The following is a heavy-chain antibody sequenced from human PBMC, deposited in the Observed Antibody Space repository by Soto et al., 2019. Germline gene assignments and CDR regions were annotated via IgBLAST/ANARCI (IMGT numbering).Heavy chain of an antibody. Sequence: GGSLRLSCAASGFTFSSYGMHWVRQAPGKGLEWVAVISYDGSNKYYADSVKGRFTISRDNSKNTLYLQMNSLRAEDTAVYYCAKDRGDIVATIPNNWGQGTLVTVSS. CDR1: GFTFSSYG. J-gene: IGHJ4*02. CDR3: AKDRGDIVATIPNN. CDR2: ISYDGSNK. V-gene: IGHV3-30*18. D-gene: IGHD5-12*01.